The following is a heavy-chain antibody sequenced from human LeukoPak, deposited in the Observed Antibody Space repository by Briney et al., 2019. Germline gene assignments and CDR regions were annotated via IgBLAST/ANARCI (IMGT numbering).Heavy chain of an antibody. CDR1: GFTFSDYY. V-gene: IGHV3-11*05. Sequence: KAGGSLRLSCAASGFTFSDYYMSWIRQAPGKGLEWVSYISSSSSYTSCADSVKGRFTISRDNAKNSLYLQMNSLRAEDTAVYYCARDSSGWYSPIDYWGQGTLVTVSS. D-gene: IGHD6-19*01. J-gene: IGHJ4*02. CDR3: ARDSSGWYSPIDY. CDR2: ISSSSSYT.